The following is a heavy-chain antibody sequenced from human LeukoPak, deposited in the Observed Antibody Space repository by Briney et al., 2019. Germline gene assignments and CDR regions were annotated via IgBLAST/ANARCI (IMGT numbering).Heavy chain of an antibody. CDR1: GFTFSSYW. Sequence: GGSLRLSCAASGFTFSSYWMHWVRQAPGKGLEWVSAISGSGGSTYYADSVKGRFTISRDNSKNTLYLQMNSLRAEDTAVYYCAKAYHPSDYYDSSGYSPTDAFDIWGQGTMVTVSS. V-gene: IGHV3-23*01. J-gene: IGHJ3*02. CDR3: AKAYHPSDYYDSSGYSPTDAFDI. CDR2: ISGSGGST. D-gene: IGHD3-22*01.